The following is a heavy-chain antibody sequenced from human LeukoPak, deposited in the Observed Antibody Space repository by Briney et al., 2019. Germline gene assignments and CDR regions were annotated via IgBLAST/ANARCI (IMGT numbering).Heavy chain of an antibody. Sequence: PGGSLRLSCAASGFTFSSYSMNWVRQPPGKGLEWIGSIYYSGSTYYNPSLKSRVTISVDTSKNQFSLKLSSVTAADTAVYYCARRPQSLLWFGEAYNWFDPWGQGTLVTVSS. J-gene: IGHJ5*02. D-gene: IGHD3-10*01. CDR3: ARRPQSLLWFGEAYNWFDP. CDR2: IYYSGST. V-gene: IGHV4-39*01. CDR1: GFTFSSYSMN.